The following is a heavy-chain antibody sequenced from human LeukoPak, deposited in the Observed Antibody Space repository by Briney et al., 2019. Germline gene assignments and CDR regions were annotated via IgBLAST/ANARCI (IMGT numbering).Heavy chain of an antibody. D-gene: IGHD3-10*01. Sequence: PGGSLRLSCAASGFTFSSYGMHWVRQAPGKGLEWVAVISYDGSNKYYADSVKGRFTISRDNSKNTLYLRMNSLRAEDTAVYYCAKDSGSWGQGTLVTVSS. J-gene: IGHJ4*02. CDR1: GFTFSSYG. CDR3: AKDSGS. V-gene: IGHV3-30*18. CDR2: ISYDGSNK.